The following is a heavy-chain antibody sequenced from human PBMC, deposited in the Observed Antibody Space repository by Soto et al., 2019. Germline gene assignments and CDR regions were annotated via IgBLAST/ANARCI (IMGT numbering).Heavy chain of an antibody. CDR1: GFTFSSYW. CDR3: ARDRSEDIVVVVAMNWFDP. CDR2: INSDGSST. V-gene: IGHV3-74*01. J-gene: IGHJ5*02. Sequence: QPGGSLRLSCAASGFTFSSYWMHWVRQAPGKGLVWVSRINSDGSSTSYADSVKGRFTISRDNAKNTLYLQMNSLRAEDTAVYYCARDRSEDIVVVVAMNWFDPWGQGTLVTVSS. D-gene: IGHD2-15*01.